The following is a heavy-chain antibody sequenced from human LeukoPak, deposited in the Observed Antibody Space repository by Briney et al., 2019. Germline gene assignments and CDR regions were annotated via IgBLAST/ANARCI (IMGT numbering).Heavy chain of an antibody. CDR2: IYCSGST. CDR3: ARRGNGILWFGESQNWFDP. J-gene: IGHJ5*02. V-gene: IGHV4-59*08. D-gene: IGHD3-10*01. CDR1: GGSISSYY. Sequence: PSETLSPTCTVSGGSISSYYWSWIRQPPGKGLEWVGYIYCSGSTNYNPSLKSRVTISVDTSKNQFSLKLSSVTAADTAVYYCARRGNGILWFGESQNWFDPWGQGTLVTVSP.